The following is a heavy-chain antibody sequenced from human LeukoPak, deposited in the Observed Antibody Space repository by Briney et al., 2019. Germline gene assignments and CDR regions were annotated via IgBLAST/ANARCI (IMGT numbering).Heavy chain of an antibody. D-gene: IGHD5-24*01. CDR1: GASVSTTAYF. J-gene: IGHJ3*01. Sequence: SETLSLTCSVSGASVSTTAYFWNWIRQPAGEGLEWIGRIYASGNTHYNPSLKTRVTMSLDTSKNQFSLTMNSVTAADSAVYFCASYREAYDLYPHGLDVWGRGTVVTVSS. V-gene: IGHV4-61*02. CDR2: IYASGNT. CDR3: ASYREAYDLYPHGLDV.